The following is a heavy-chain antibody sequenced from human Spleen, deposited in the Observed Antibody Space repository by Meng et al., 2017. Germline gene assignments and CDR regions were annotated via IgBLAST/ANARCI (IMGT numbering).Heavy chain of an antibody. V-gene: IGHV4-34*01. J-gene: IGHJ4*02. CDR1: GGSVGDYY. CDR2: VNLSGTA. CDR3: ATLGTTIDS. Sequence: QGQLKQWGAGLLKPSETLSLSCAVSGGSVGDYYWSWVRQPPGKGLEWIGEVNLSGTANNSPSLKSRVTIAADTSKNHISLNLTSVTAADTAVYYCATLGTTIDSWGQGTLVTVSS. D-gene: IGHD1-14*01.